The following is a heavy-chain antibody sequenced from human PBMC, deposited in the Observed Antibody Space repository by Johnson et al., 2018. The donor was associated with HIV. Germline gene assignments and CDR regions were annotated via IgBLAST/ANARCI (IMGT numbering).Heavy chain of an antibody. D-gene: IGHD1-1*01. CDR3: AIGTRAAVDI. V-gene: IGHV3-73*01. Sequence: VQLVESGGGVVQPGGSLKLSCAASGFTFSGSAMHWVRQASGKGLEWVGRIRSKPYSYATAYAASVTGRFTISRDDSKNTAYLQMNSLKTEDTAVYYCAIGTRAAVDIWGQGTMVTVSS. J-gene: IGHJ3*02. CDR2: IRSKPYSYAT. CDR1: GFTFSGSA.